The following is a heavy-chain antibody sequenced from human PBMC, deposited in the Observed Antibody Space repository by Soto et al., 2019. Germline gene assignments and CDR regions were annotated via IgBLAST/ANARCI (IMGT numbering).Heavy chain of an antibody. D-gene: IGHD5-18*01. CDR2: IYYSGST. CDR3: AREGGKYSYGFSPFDY. J-gene: IGHJ4*02. V-gene: IGHV4-59*01. CDR1: GGSISPYH. Sequence: SETLSLTCTVSGGSISPYHWSWVRQPPGKGLEWIGYIYYSGSTNYNPSLKSRVTISVDTSKNQFSLKLSSVTAADTAVYYCAREGGKYSYGFSPFDYWGQGTLVTVSS.